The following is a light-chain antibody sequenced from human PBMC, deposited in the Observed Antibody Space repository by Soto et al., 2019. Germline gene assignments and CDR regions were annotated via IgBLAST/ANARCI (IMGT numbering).Light chain of an antibody. Sequence: DIQMTQSPSTLSASIGDRVTITCRASETIRSWVAWYQQKPGKAPKFLIHKVSTLISGVPSRFSGSGSGTEFTLTISSLQPDDFATYFCQEYYSYPWTFGQGTKVEIK. CDR3: QEYYSYPWT. CDR2: KVS. CDR1: ETIRSW. V-gene: IGKV1-5*03. J-gene: IGKJ1*01.